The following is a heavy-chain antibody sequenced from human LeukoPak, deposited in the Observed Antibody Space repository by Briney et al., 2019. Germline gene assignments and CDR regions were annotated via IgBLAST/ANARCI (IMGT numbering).Heavy chain of an antibody. CDR3: ARGSRGGNSGIDP. CDR2: IYYSGST. CDR1: GGSFSGYY. J-gene: IGHJ5*02. D-gene: IGHD4-23*01. Sequence: PSETLSLTCAVYGGSFSGYYWSWIRQPPGKGLEWIGYIYYSGSTNYNPSLKSRVTISVDTSKNQFSLKLSSVTAADTAVYYCARGSRGGNSGIDPWGQGTLVTVSS. V-gene: IGHV4-59*01.